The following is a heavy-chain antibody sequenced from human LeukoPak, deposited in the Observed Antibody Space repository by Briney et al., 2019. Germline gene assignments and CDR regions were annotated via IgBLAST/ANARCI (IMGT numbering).Heavy chain of an antibody. CDR3: ARSAFLVTAPGLYYFDY. CDR1: GGSISSYY. V-gene: IGHV4-4*07. CDR2: IYNSGST. J-gene: IGHJ4*02. D-gene: IGHD6-13*01. Sequence: KPSETLSLTCTVSGGSISSYYWSWIRRPAGKGLEWIGHIYNSGSTNYNPSLKGRVTMSVATSKNQFSLHLSSVTAADTAVYYCARSAFLVTAPGLYYFDYWGQGTLVAVSS.